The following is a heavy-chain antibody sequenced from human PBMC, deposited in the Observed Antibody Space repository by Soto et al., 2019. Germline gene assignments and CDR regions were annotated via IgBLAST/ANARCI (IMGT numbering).Heavy chain of an antibody. D-gene: IGHD5-12*01. Sequence: QVQLQVSAPGLVKPSENLSLTCTVYGDSISAYSWSWVRQPTGKGLEWIGNIHYNGKNKYNPSLKSRVPMSVDTSKNQFSLRLISVTAADTAKYFCAREGNLGRWLQPLDFWGQGTLVTVSS. V-gene: IGHV4-59*01. CDR2: IHYNGKN. J-gene: IGHJ4*02. CDR3: AREGNLGRWLQPLDF. CDR1: GDSISAYS.